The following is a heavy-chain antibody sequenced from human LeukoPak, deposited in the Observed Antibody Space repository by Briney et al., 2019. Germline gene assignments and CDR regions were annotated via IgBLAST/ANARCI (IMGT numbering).Heavy chain of an antibody. Sequence: SETLSLTCAVYGGSFSGYYWSWIRQPPGKGLEWIGEINHSGSTNYNPSLKSRVTISVDTSKNQFSLKLRSVTAADTAVYYCARHYSYGMGSFEMWGQGTVVTVSS. CDR3: ARHYSYGMGSFEM. D-gene: IGHD3-10*01. V-gene: IGHV4-34*01. CDR1: GGSFSGYY. CDR2: INHSGST. J-gene: IGHJ3*02.